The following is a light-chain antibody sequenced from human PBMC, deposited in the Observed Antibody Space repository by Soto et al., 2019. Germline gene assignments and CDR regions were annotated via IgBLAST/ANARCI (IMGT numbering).Light chain of an antibody. Sequence: QSALTQPRSVSGSPGQSVTISCTGTSSDVDGYNYVSWYQQHPGKAPKLMIYDVSERPSGVPDRFSGSESGNTASLTISGLQAEDEADYYCCSYAGSYTSYVFGTGTKLTVL. CDR1: SSDVDGYNY. CDR2: DVS. V-gene: IGLV2-11*01. J-gene: IGLJ1*01. CDR3: CSYAGSYTSYV.